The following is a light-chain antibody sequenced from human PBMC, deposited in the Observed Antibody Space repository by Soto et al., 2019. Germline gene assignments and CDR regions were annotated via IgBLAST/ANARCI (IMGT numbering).Light chain of an antibody. Sequence: SYELTQPPSVTVAPGQTATIACGGDNIVSRSVNWYQQKPGQAPVLVLYDDSDRPSGIPERFSGSNSRNTATLTITRVEAGDEADYYCQVWDTGSDHYVFGTGTKLTVL. CDR3: QVWDTGSDHYV. CDR1: NIVSRS. J-gene: IGLJ1*01. V-gene: IGLV3-21*02. CDR2: DDS.